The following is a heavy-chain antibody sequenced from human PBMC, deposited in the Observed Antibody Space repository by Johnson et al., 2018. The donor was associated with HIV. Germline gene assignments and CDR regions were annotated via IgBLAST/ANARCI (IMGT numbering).Heavy chain of an antibody. CDR1: GFSVSNYY. CDR2: IHWNGATT. V-gene: IGHV3-20*04. CDR3: ARGQGHGFDI. Sequence: VQLVESGGGVVQPGGSLRLSCAASGFSVSNYYMSWVRQAPGKGLEWVSGIHWNGATTVYADSVQGRFTISRDNAKNTLYLQMNSLRAEDTAVYYCARGQGHGFDIWGQGTMVTVSS. J-gene: IGHJ3*02.